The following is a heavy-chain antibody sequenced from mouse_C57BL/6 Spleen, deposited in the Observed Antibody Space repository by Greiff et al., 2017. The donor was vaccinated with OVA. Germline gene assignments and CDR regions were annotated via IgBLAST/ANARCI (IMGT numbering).Heavy chain of an antibody. J-gene: IGHJ1*03. CDR1: GFTFSDYG. D-gene: IGHD1-1*01. CDR3: ARPPITTVVARDWYFDV. CDR2: ISSGSSTI. Sequence: DVKLVESGGGLVKPGGSLKLSCAASGFTFSDYGMHWVRQAPEKGLEWVAYISSGSSTIYYADTVKGRFTISRDNAKNTLFLQMTSLRSEDTAMYYCARPPITTVVARDWYFDVWGTGTTVTVSS. V-gene: IGHV5-17*01.